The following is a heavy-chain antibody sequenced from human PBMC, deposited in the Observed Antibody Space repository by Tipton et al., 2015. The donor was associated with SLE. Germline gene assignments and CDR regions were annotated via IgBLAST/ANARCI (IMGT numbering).Heavy chain of an antibody. D-gene: IGHD1-1*01. CDR3: AREFSGTRCLDY. Sequence: QSGAEVKKPGASVKVSCKASGYTFTSYGISWVRQAPGQGLKWKGWISAYNGNTNYAQKFQGRVTMTTDTSTSTDYMGLRSLRSDDTSVYYCAREFSGTRCLDYWGQGTLVTVSS. CDR2: ISAYNGNT. CDR1: GYTFTSYG. J-gene: IGHJ4*02. V-gene: IGHV1-18*01.